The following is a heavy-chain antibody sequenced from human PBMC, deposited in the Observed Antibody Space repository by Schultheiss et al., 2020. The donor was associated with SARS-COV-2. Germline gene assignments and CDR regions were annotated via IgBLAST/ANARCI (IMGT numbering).Heavy chain of an antibody. CDR2: ISWNSGSI. D-gene: IGHD3-3*01. CDR1: GFTFSSYW. Sequence: GGSLRLSCAASGFTFSSYWMSWVRQAPGKGLEWVSGISWNSGSIGYADSVKGRFTISRDNSKNTLYLQMNSLRAEDTAVYYCAKGRLEWLWRNWFDPWGQGTLVTVSS. CDR3: AKGRLEWLWRNWFDP. V-gene: IGHV3-23*01. J-gene: IGHJ5*02.